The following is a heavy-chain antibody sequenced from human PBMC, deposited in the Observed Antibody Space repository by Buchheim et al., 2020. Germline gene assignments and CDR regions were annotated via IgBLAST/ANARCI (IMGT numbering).Heavy chain of an antibody. CDR3: ARGGDTAMVTPGPFDY. CDR1: GYTFTSYY. J-gene: IGHJ4*02. D-gene: IGHD5-18*01. Sequence: QVQLVQSGAEVKKPGASVKVSCKASGYTFTSYYMHWVRQAPGQGLEWMGIINPSGGSTSYAQKFQGRVTMTRAPPPSTSTMELSSLRSEDTAVYYCARGGDTAMVTPGPFDYWGQGTL. CDR2: INPSGGST. V-gene: IGHV1-46*01.